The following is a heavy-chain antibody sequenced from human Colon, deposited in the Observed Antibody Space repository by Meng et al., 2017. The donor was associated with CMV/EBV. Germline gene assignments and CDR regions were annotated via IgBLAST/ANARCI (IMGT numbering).Heavy chain of an antibody. J-gene: IGHJ6*02. Sequence: GSLRLSCAVSGGSISSSSYYWGWIRQPPGKGLEWIGSIYYSGITYYNPALKSRVTISVDTFKNQFSLKLSSVTAADTAVYYCASSIAKYYYGMDVWGQGTTVTVSS. V-gene: IGHV4-39*07. CDR1: GGSISSSSYY. CDR2: IYYSGIT. D-gene: IGHD6-13*01. CDR3: ASSIAKYYYGMDV.